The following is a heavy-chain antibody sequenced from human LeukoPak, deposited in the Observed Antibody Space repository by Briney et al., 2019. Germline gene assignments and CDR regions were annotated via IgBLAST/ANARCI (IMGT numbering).Heavy chain of an antibody. CDR3: AKDVNVGGDYFDY. V-gene: IGHV3-30*02. CDR2: IRYDGSIK. D-gene: IGHD3-10*01. CDR1: GFTFRNYG. Sequence: GGSLRLSCEASGFTFRNYGMHWVRLAPGKGLEWVAFIRYDGSIKYYVDSVKGRFTVSRDNSKNTLYLQMNSLRAEDTAVYYCAKDVNVGGDYFDYWGQGTLVTVSS. J-gene: IGHJ4*02.